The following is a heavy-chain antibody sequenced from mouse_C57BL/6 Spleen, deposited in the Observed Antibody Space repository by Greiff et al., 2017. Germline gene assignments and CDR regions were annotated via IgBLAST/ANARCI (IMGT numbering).Heavy chain of an antibody. CDR3: ARSEGTGFDY. CDR2: INPNNGGT. CDR1: GYTFTDYY. Sequence: EVQLQQSGPELVKPGASVKISCKASGYTFTDYYMNWVKQSHGKSLEWIGDINPNNGGTSYNQKFKGKATLTVDKSSSTAYMELRSLTSEDSAVYYCARSEGTGFDYWGQGTTLTVSS. D-gene: IGHD3-3*01. J-gene: IGHJ2*01. V-gene: IGHV1-26*01.